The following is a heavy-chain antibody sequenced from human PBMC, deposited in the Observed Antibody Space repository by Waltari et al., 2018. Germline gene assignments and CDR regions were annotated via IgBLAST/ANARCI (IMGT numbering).Heavy chain of an antibody. Sequence: QVQLQQWGAGLLKPSETLSLTCAVYGGSFSGYYWSWIRQPPGKGLEWIGEINHSGSTNYNPSLKSRVTISVDTSKNQFSLKLSSVTAADTAVYYCARGGIVVPAAMGRYFDYWGQGTLVTVSS. CDR3: ARGGIVVPAAMGRYFDY. CDR1: GGSFSGYY. V-gene: IGHV4-34*01. CDR2: INHSGST. D-gene: IGHD2-2*01. J-gene: IGHJ4*02.